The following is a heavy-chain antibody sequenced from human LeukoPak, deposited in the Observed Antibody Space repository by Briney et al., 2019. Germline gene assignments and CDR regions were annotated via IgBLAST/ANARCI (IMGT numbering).Heavy chain of an antibody. V-gene: IGHV3-30-3*01. CDR1: GFTFSSYA. J-gene: IGHJ3*02. Sequence: GRSLRLSCAASGFTFSSYAMHWVRQAPGKGLEWVAVISYDGSNKYYADSVKGRFTISRDNSKNTLYLQMNSLRAEDTAVYYCARGRRRPMIVVVTPGMGDAFDIWGQGTMVTVSS. CDR2: ISYDGSNK. D-gene: IGHD3-22*01. CDR3: ARGRRRPMIVVVTPGMGDAFDI.